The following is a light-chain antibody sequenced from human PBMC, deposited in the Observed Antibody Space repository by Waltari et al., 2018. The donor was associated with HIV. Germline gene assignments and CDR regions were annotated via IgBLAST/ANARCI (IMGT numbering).Light chain of an antibody. CDR3: QEYNPWPPYT. CDR1: QRVMSN. V-gene: IGKV3-15*01. CDR2: GAA. J-gene: IGKJ2*01. Sequence: DIVMPQSPATLSVSPGERATLSCRGSQRVMSNVAWYQHEPSQSSRLLIYGAASSATGGPARFSRSGSGTVLPATLSSLQTADFAVYYGQEYNPWPPYTLG.